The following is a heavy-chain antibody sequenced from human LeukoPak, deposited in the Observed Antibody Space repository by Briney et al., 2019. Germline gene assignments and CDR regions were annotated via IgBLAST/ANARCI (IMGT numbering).Heavy chain of an antibody. D-gene: IGHD6-6*01. CDR1: GFTFSSYW. V-gene: IGHV3-7*01. Sequence: GGSLRLSCAASGFTFSSYWMSWVRQAPGKGLEWVANIKEDGSEKYLVDSVKGRFTISRDNAKNSLYLQMNSLRAEDTAVYYCARDLSSLTSPFDYWSQGIPVTVSS. J-gene: IGHJ4*02. CDR2: IKEDGSEK. CDR3: ARDLSSLTSPFDY.